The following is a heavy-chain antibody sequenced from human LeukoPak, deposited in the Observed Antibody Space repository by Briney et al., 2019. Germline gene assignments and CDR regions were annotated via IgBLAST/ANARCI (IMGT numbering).Heavy chain of an antibody. Sequence: SETLSLTCAVYGGSFSTYYWSWIRQPPGKGLEWIGEINHSGSTNYNPSLKSRVTISVDTSKNQFSLKLSSVTAADTAVYYCARVSGSWPTATDYWGQGTLVTVSS. V-gene: IGHV4-34*01. D-gene: IGHD6-13*01. CDR1: GGSFSTYY. CDR3: ARVSGSWPTATDY. J-gene: IGHJ4*02. CDR2: INHSGST.